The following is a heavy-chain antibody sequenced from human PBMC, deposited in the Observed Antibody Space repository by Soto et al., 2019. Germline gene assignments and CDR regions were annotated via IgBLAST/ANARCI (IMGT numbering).Heavy chain of an antibody. CDR1: GGSIRSSSYY. D-gene: IGHD4-17*01. V-gene: IGHV4-39*01. CDR2: IYYSGST. CDR3: ARSMTTVVTLDY. J-gene: IGHJ4*02. Sequence: SETHSLTSTVSGGSIRSSSYYWGWIRQPPGKGLEWIGSIYYSGSTYYNPSLKSRVTISVDTSKNQFSLKLSPVTAADTAVYYCARSMTTVVTLDYWGQGTLVTVSS.